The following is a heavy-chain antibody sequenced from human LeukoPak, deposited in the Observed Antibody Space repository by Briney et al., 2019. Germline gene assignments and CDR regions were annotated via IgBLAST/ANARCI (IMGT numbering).Heavy chain of an antibody. D-gene: IGHD3-16*01. CDR3: ARIYYDYVWGSDPFDY. J-gene: IGHJ4*02. V-gene: IGHV3-30*04. Sequence: GGSLRLSCAASGFTFSSYAMHWVRQAPGKGLEWVAVISYDGSNKYYADSVKGRFTISRDNSKHTLYLQMNSLRAEDTAVYYCARIYYDYVWGSDPFDYWGQGTLVTVSS. CDR1: GFTFSSYA. CDR2: ISYDGSNK.